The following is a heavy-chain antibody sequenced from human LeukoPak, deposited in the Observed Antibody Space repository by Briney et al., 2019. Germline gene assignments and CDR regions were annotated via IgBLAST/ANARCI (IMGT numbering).Heavy chain of an antibody. CDR2: INWNGGST. Sequence: GGSLRLSCAASGFTFDDYGMSWVRQAPGKGMEWVSGINWNGGSTVYADSVKGRFTISRDNAKNSLYLQMNSLRAEDTALYYCARPRSSSSWLGAFDIWGQGTMVTVSS. V-gene: IGHV3-20*04. CDR3: ARPRSSSSWLGAFDI. CDR1: GFTFDDYG. D-gene: IGHD6-13*01. J-gene: IGHJ3*02.